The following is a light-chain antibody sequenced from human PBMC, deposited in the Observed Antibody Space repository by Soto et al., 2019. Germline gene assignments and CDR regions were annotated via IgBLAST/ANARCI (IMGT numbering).Light chain of an antibody. J-gene: IGLJ2*01. CDR3: CSYAGTTTDVI. V-gene: IGLV2-23*02. CDR1: SSDVDSYNL. CDR2: EVT. Sequence: QSVLTQPASVSGSPGQSITISCTGTSSDVDSYNLVSWYQQHPGKAPKLMIYEVTKRPSGVSNRFSGSKSGNTASLTISGLQAEDEANYYCCSYAGTTTDVIFGGGTKLTVL.